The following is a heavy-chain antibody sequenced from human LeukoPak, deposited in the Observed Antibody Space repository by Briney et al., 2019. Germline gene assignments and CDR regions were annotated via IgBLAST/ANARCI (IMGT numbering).Heavy chain of an antibody. Sequence: SETLSLTCTVSGGSISSYYWSWIRQPPGKGLEWIGYIYYSGSTNYNPSLKSRATISVDTSKNQFSLKLSSGTAADTAVYYCARVSPPSLYYVDYDYWGQGTLVTVSS. V-gene: IGHV4-59*01. CDR2: IYYSGST. CDR1: GGSISSYY. CDR3: ARVSPPSLYYVDYDY. D-gene: IGHD4-17*01. J-gene: IGHJ4*02.